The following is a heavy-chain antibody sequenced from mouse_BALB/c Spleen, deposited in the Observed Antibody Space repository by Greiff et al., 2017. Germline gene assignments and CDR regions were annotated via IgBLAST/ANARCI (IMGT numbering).Heavy chain of an antibody. V-gene: IGHV2-6-7*01. J-gene: IGHJ2*01. CDR2: IWGDGST. CDR1: GFSLTGYG. CDR3: ARERDGYYFDY. D-gene: IGHD2-3*01. Sequence: QVQLKESGPGLVAPSQSLSITCTVSGFSLTGYGVNWVRQPPGKGLEWLGMIWGDGSTDYNSALKSRLSISKDNSKIQVFLKMNSLQTDDTARYYCARERDGYYFDYWGQGTTLTVSS.